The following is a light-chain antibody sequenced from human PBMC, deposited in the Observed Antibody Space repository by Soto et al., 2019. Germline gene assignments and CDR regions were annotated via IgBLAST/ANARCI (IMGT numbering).Light chain of an antibody. J-gene: IGKJ4*01. CDR1: QSISSY. CDR3: RQSYSTPT. Sequence: DVQMTQSPSSLSASVGDRVTITCRASQSISSYLNWYQQKPGKAPMLLIYAASSLQSGVPSRFSGSGSGTDCTLTISTLRAEDFATYYCRQSYSTPTFGGGTKVEIK. CDR2: AAS. V-gene: IGKV1-39*01.